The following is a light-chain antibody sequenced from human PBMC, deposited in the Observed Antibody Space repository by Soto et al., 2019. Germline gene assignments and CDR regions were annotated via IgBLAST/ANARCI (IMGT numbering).Light chain of an antibody. CDR1: SSDVGGYDY. CDR2: EVN. Sequence: QSALTQPPSASGSPGQSVAISCTGTSSDVGGYDYVSWYQQHPGKAPKLLIYEVNKRPSEVSDRFSGSRSGNTASLTVSGLQAGDEADYYCSSYAGSNNVVFGGGTKLTVL. V-gene: IGLV2-8*01. CDR3: SSYAGSNNVV. J-gene: IGLJ3*02.